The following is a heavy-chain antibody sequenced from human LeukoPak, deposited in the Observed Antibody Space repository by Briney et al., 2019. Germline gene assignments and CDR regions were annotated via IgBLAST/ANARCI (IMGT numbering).Heavy chain of an antibody. CDR2: FDPEDGET. V-gene: IGHV1-24*01. CDR3: ARSRGIFGVVILDYYYYMDV. Sequence: ASVKVSCKVSGYTLTELSMHWVRQAPGKGLEWMGGFDPEDGETIYAQKFQGRVTMTEDTSTDTAYMELSSLRSEDTAVYYCARSRGIFGVVILDYYYYMDVWGKGTTVTVSS. J-gene: IGHJ6*03. CDR1: GYTLTELS. D-gene: IGHD3-3*01.